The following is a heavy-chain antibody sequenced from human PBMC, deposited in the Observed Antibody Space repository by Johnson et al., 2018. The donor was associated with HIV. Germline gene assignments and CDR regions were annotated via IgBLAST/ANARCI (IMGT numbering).Heavy chain of an antibody. J-gene: IGHJ3*02. V-gene: IGHV3-30-3*01. CDR2: ISYDGSNK. CDR3: ARGTTAMGDDAFDI. D-gene: IGHD5-18*01. Sequence: QVQLVESGGGVVQPGTSLRLSCAASGFTFSDYAMHWVRQAPGKGLDWVAVISYDGSNKHYADSVKGRFTISRDNSKNTLYLQMNSLRAEDTALFYCARGTTAMGDDAFDIWGQGTMVTVSS. CDR1: GFTFSDYA.